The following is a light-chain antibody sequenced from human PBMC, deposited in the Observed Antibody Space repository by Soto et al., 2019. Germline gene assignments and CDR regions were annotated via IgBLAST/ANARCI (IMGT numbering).Light chain of an antibody. V-gene: IGLV2-23*01. CDR1: SSDVGSYNL. J-gene: IGLJ1*01. CDR2: EGS. Sequence: QSVLTQPASVSGSPGQSITISCTGTSSDVGSYNLVSWYQQHPGKAPKLMIYEGSKRPSGVSNRFSGSKSGNTASLTISGLQAVHEADYYSCSYAGSYVFGTGTNVTVL. CDR3: CSYAGSYV.